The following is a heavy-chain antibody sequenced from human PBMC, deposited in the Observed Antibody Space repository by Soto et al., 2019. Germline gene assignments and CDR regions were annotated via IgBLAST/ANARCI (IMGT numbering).Heavy chain of an antibody. D-gene: IGHD1-7*01. CDR3: ASNAWNFVTIRDF. CDR2: TYYRSQFYH. V-gene: IGHV6-1*01. CDR1: GDSVSSSSGA. J-gene: IGHJ4*02. Sequence: SQTLSLTCVVSGDSVSSSSGAWIWIRQSPSRGLEWLGRTYYRSQFYHDYAISVRGRISINPDTTRNQFSLQLNSVTPEDTAVYYCASNAWNFVTIRDFWGQGILVTVSS.